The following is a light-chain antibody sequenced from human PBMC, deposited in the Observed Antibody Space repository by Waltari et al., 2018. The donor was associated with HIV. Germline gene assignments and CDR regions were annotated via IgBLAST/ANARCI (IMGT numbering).Light chain of an antibody. CDR3: QPNFSAPFT. CDR1: QNIFSH. CDR2: AAS. J-gene: IGKJ3*01. Sequence: DIQMTQSPSSLSASVGDRITLTCRASQNIFSHLSWYQKKPRKAPRLLVCAASSLQSGVPSRISRSASGATFNFNISSLQPEDFGTYYCQPNFSAPFTFGPGTTVDIK. V-gene: IGKV1-39*01.